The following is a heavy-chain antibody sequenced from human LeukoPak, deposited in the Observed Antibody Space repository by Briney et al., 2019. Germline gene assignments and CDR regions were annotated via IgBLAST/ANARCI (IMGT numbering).Heavy chain of an antibody. CDR3: ARVPTTYCTNGVCYYFDY. CDR2: IYYSGST. Sequence: PSQTLSLTCTVSGGSISSGGYYWSWIRQPPGKGLEWIGYIYYSGSTYYNPSLKSRVTISVDTSKNKFSLKLSSVTAADTAVYYCARVPTTYCTNGVCYYFDYWGQGNLVTVSS. J-gene: IGHJ4*02. D-gene: IGHD2-8*01. CDR1: GGSISSGGYY. V-gene: IGHV4-30-4*08.